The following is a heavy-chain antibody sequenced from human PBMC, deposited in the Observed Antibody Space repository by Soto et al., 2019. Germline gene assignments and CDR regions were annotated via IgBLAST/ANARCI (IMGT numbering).Heavy chain of an antibody. Sequence: SETLSLTCTVSCGSISSYYWSWIRQPPGKGLEWIGYIYYSGSTNYNPSLKSRVTISVDTPKNQFSLKLSSVTAADTAVYYCARTKKMATIFDYWGQGTLVTVSS. CDR3: ARTKKMATIFDY. J-gene: IGHJ4*02. V-gene: IGHV4-59*01. D-gene: IGHD5-12*01. CDR2: IYYSGST. CDR1: CGSISSYY.